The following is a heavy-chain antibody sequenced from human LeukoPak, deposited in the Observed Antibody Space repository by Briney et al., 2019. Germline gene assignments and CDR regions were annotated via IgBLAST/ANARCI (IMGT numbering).Heavy chain of an antibody. J-gene: IGHJ5*02. V-gene: IGHV3-21*01. CDR1: GFTFSSYS. CDR2: TSSSGSYI. CDR3: ARQGNNWFDP. Sequence: GGSLRLSCAASGFTFSSYSMNWVRQAPGKGLEWVSSTSSSGSYIYYADSVKGRFTISRDNAKNSLYLQMNSLTAEDTAVYYCARQGNNWFDPWGQGTLVTVSS.